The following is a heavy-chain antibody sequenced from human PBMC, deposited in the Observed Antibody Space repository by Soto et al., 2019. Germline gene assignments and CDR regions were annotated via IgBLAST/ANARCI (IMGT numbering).Heavy chain of an antibody. CDR1: GFTFSRNW. D-gene: IGHD1-1*01. V-gene: IGHV3-7*01. CDR2: IKEDGSAK. CDR3: ARDGDGYPA. J-gene: IGHJ5*02. Sequence: VGSLRLSCAASGFTFSRNWMSWVRQAPGKGLEWVANIKEDGSAKYYADAVKGRFTLSRDNVDNSLYLQMNSLRAEDTAVYYCARDGDGYPAWGQGTLVTVSS.